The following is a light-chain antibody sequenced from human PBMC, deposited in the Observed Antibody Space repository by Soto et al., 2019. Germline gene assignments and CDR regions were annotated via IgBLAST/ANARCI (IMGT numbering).Light chain of an antibody. CDR2: EVS. V-gene: IGLV2-14*01. CDR1: GSDVGSYKY. Sequence: QSVLTQPASVSGSPGQSITISCTGTGSDVGSYKYVSWYQQHPGKAPKLMIFEVSNRPSGVSDRFSGSKSGNTASLTISGLQAEDEAVYYCSSYTSISSLGVFGTGTKVTVL. J-gene: IGLJ1*01. CDR3: SSYTSISSLGV.